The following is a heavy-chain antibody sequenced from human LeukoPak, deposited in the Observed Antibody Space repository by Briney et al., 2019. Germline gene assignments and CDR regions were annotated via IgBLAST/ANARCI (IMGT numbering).Heavy chain of an antibody. V-gene: IGHV3-21*01. J-gene: IGHJ4*02. D-gene: IGHD5-18*01. Sequence: GGSLRLFCAASGFTFSSYSMNWVRQAPGKGLEWVSSISSSSSYIYYADSVKGRFTISRDNAKNSLYLQMNSLRAEDTAVYYCARRGYSYGIDYWGQGTLVTVSS. CDR3: ARRGYSYGIDY. CDR2: ISSSSSYI. CDR1: GFTFSSYS.